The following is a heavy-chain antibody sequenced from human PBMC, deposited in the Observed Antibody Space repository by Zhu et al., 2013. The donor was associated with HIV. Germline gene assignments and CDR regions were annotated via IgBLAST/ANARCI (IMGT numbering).Heavy chain of an antibody. Sequence: QMQLVQSGPEVKKPGTSVKVSCKASGFTYTTSAVQWVRQARGQRLEWIGWIVVGSGNTIYAQKFQERVTITRDMSTSTAYMELSSLRSEDTAVYYCAAEVGYCSTTNCLYYYYGMDVWGQGDHGQPSP. J-gene: IGHJ6*02. CDR2: IVVGSGNT. CDR1: GFTYTTSA. D-gene: IGHD2-2*01. V-gene: IGHV1-58*01. CDR3: AAEVGYCSTTNCLYYYYGMDV.